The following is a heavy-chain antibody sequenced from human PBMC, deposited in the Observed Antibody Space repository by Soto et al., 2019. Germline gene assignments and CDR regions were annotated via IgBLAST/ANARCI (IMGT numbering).Heavy chain of an antibody. CDR1: GFSLSTHGVG. D-gene: IGHD2-8*02. Sequence: QITLKESGPTLVKPTKTLTLTCTFSGFSLSTHGVGVGWVHQPAGKAREWLALIYWDDDKRYSASLKSRLTITKDTSKTQGVLTITNMQPVDTATDDCAHAFLYCARGSWSTWFYSWGQGTLVTVSS. V-gene: IGHV2-5*02. CDR3: AHAFLYCARGSWSTWFYS. CDR2: IYWDDDK. J-gene: IGHJ5*01.